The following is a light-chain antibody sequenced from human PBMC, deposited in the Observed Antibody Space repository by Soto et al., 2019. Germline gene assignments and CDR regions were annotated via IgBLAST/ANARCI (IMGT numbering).Light chain of an antibody. Sequence: EIVLTQSPVTLSLSPGERATLSCRASQSVRNSLLAWYQQKPGQPPRLLIYDASTRATATPERFSGSGSGTDFTLTISRLEPEDFAVYYCHQYDTIVQTFGQGTKVDIK. CDR3: HQYDTIVQT. CDR1: QSVRNSL. V-gene: IGKV3-20*01. J-gene: IGKJ1*01. CDR2: DAS.